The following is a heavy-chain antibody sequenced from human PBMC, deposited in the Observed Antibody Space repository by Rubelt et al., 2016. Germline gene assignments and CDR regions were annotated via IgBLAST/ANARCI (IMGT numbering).Heavy chain of an antibody. D-gene: IGHD2-2*01. Sequence: QVQLVESGGGVVQPGRSLRLYCVASRFTFSTYGLHWVRQAPGKGLEWVAVIYSDGSNGHNADTVTSRFTISRDNSKNTLYLQMNSLRVEDTAVYYCATLPSAEVPSDYWGQGTLVTVSS. V-gene: IGHV3-33*01. CDR3: ATLPSAEVPSDY. J-gene: IGHJ4*02. CDR1: RFTFSTYG. CDR2: IYSDGSNG.